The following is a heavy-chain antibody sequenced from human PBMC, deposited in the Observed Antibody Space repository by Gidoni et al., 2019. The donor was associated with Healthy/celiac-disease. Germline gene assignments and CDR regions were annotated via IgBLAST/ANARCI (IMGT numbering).Heavy chain of an antibody. V-gene: IGHV1-18*01. D-gene: IGHD2-21*02. Sequence: QVQLVQSGAEVKKPGASVKVSCKSSGYTFNSYGISWVRQAPGQGLEWMVCISAYNCNTNYAQKLQGRVTMTTDTSTSTAYMELRSLRSDDTAVYYCARDGVVVTPHYYYGMDVWGQGTTVTVSS. CDR2: ISAYNCNT. CDR3: ARDGVVVTPHYYYGMDV. CDR1: GYTFNSYG. J-gene: IGHJ6*02.